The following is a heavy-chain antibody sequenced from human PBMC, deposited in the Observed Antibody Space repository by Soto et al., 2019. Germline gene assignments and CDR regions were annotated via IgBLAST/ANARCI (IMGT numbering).Heavy chain of an antibody. J-gene: IGHJ6*02. CDR3: ARAAYKTPVTRGGMDV. V-gene: IGHV3-33*01. CDR1: GFTFTRYC. Sequence: GGSLRLSCVASGFTFTRYCIHWVRQAPCEGLEWVAVIWYDGINRYYADSVKGRCTISKDDSKNALYLQMNSLRAEDTAVYYCARAAYKTPVTRGGMDVWGQGITVAVCS. D-gene: IGHD4-17*01. CDR2: IWYDGINR.